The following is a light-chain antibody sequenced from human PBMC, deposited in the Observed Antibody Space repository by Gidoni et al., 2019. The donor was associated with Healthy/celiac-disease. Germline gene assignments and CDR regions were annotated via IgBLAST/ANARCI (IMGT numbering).Light chain of an antibody. Sequence: DIQMTQSPSSLSASVGDRVTITGRASQSISSYLNWYQQKPGKAPKLLIYAASSLQSGVPSRFSGSVSGTDFTLTISSLQPEDFATYYCQQSYSTLYTFGQGTKLEIK. CDR3: QQSYSTLYT. CDR2: AAS. J-gene: IGKJ2*01. CDR1: QSISSY. V-gene: IGKV1-39*01.